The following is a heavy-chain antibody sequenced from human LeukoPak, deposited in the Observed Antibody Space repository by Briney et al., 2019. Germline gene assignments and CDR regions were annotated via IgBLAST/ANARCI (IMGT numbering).Heavy chain of an antibody. CDR1: GGSISSGSYY. D-gene: IGHD4-17*01. V-gene: IGHV4-61*02. Sequence: SETLSLTCTVSGGSISSGSYYWSWIRQPAGKGLEWIGRIYTSGSTNYNPSLKSRVTISVDTSKNQFSLKLSSVTAADTAVYYCAREDYGDYVPFDYWGQGTLVTVSS. CDR2: IYTSGST. J-gene: IGHJ4*02. CDR3: AREDYGDYVPFDY.